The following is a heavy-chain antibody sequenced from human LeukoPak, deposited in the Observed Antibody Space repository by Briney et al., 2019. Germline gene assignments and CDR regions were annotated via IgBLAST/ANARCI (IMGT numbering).Heavy chain of an antibody. D-gene: IGHD6-19*01. CDR2: LSGGGST. CDR3: AKDRSSGWSNDAFDI. Sequence: GGSLRLSCAASGFTFSNYAMSWVRQAPGKGLEWVSALSGGGSTYYADSVKGRFTISRDNSKNTLYLQMNSLRAEDTAVYYCAKDRSSGWSNDAFDIWGQGTMVTVSS. J-gene: IGHJ3*02. CDR1: GFTFSNYA. V-gene: IGHV3-23*01.